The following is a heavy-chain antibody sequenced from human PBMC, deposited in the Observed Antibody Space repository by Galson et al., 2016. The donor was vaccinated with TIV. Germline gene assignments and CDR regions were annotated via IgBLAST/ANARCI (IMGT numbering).Heavy chain of an antibody. CDR3: VRDVTSSWDY. CDR1: GFTFSNYW. CDR2: ISSDGSGT. D-gene: IGHD6-6*01. Sequence: SLRLSCATSGFTFSNYWMHWVRQAPGKGLVWVSRISSDGSGTSYADSVKGRFTISRDNAKNTLYLQMNSLRVEDTALDDCVRDVTSSWDYWGQGTLVTVSS. V-gene: IGHV3-74*01. J-gene: IGHJ4*02.